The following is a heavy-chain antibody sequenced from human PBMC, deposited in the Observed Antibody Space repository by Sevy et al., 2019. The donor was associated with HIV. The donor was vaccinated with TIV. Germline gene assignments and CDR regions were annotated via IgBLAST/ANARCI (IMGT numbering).Heavy chain of an antibody. CDR1: GFTFSSYS. CDR2: ISSSSSYI. J-gene: IGHJ5*02. Sequence: GGSLRLSCAASGFTFSSYSMNWVRQAPGKGLEWVSSISSSSSYIYYADSVKGRFTKSRDNAKNSLYLQKNSLRAEDTAVYYCARDPVQLERRSNWFDPWGQGTLVTVSS. CDR3: ARDPVQLERRSNWFDP. D-gene: IGHD1-1*01. V-gene: IGHV3-21*01.